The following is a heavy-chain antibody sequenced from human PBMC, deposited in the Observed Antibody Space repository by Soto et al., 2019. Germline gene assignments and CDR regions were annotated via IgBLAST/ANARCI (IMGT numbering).Heavy chain of an antibody. Sequence: GGSLRLSCAASGFTFSNAWMSWVRQAPGKGLEWVGRIKSKTDGGTTDYAAPVKDRFTISRDDSKNTLYLQMNSLKTEDTAVYYCTTDNPPKDIVVVPAAIDYWGQGTLVTVSS. V-gene: IGHV3-15*01. CDR3: TTDNPPKDIVVVPAAIDY. D-gene: IGHD2-2*01. J-gene: IGHJ4*02. CDR2: IKSKTDGGTT. CDR1: GFTFSNAW.